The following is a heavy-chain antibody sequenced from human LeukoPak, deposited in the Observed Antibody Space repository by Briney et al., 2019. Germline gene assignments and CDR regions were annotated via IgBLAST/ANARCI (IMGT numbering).Heavy chain of an antibody. D-gene: IGHD5-24*01. J-gene: IGHJ1*01. CDR3: ARAREGYNPKYFQH. CDR2: IKQDGSEK. Sequence: QPGGSLRLSCAASGFTFSSYWMSWVRQAPGKGLEWVANIKQDGSEKYYVDSVKGRFTISRDNAKNSLYLQMNSLRAEDTAVYYCARAREGYNPKYFQHWGQGTLVTVSS. CDR1: GFTFSSYW. V-gene: IGHV3-7*04.